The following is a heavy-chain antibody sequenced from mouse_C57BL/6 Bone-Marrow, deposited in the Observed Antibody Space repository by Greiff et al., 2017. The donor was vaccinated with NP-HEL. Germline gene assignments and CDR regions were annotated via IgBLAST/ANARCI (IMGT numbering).Heavy chain of an antibody. J-gene: IGHJ2*01. CDR1: GYSITSGYY. D-gene: IGHD1-1*01. V-gene: IGHV3-6*01. Sequence: VQLQQSGPGLVKPSQSLSLTCSVTGYSITSGYYWNWIRQFPGNKLEWMGYISYDGSNNYNPSLKNRISITRDTSKNQFFLKLNSVTTEDTATYYCARRDYGSSYGDYWGQGTTLTVSS. CDR3: ARRDYGSSYGDY. CDR2: ISYDGSN.